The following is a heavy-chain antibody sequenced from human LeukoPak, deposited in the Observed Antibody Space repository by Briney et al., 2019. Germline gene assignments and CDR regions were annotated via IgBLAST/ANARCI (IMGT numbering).Heavy chain of an antibody. D-gene: IGHD4-17*01. CDR1: GFTFSSYS. Sequence: GGSLRLSCAASGFTFSSYSMNWVRQAPGKGLEWVSSISSSSSYIYYADSVKGRFTISRDNAKNSLYLQMNSLRAEDTAVYYCARAKLDGDYVYYYGMDVWGQGTTVTVSS. J-gene: IGHJ6*02. CDR3: ARAKLDGDYVYYYGMDV. V-gene: IGHV3-21*01. CDR2: ISSSSSYI.